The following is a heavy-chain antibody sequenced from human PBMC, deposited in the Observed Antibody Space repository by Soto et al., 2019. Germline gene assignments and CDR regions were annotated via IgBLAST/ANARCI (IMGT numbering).Heavy chain of an antibody. D-gene: IGHD3-10*01. V-gene: IGHV3-49*03. CDR1: GFTFGDYA. J-gene: IGHJ4*02. CDR2: IRSKAYGGTT. CDR3: TRDPGWFGELFYFDY. Sequence: GGSLRLSCTASGFTFGDYAMSWFRQAPGKGLEWVGFIRSKAYGGTTEYAASVKGRFTISRDDSKSIAYLQMNSLKTEGTAVYYCTRDPGWFGELFYFDYWGQGTLVTVSS.